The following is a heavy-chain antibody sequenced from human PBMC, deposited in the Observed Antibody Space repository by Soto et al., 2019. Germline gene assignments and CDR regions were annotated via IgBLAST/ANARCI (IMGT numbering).Heavy chain of an antibody. D-gene: IGHD4-4*01. Sequence: EVQLVESGGGLVQPGRSLRLSCAASGFTFDDYAMHWVRQVPGKGLEWVSGINWNSGSIGYGDSVKGRFAISRDNANNSLHLQMNSLSAEDTAFYYCVKDVSIYRCTGQFRHWGQGTLVTVSS. J-gene: IGHJ4*02. CDR3: VKDVSIYRCTGQFRH. CDR1: GFTFDDYA. CDR2: INWNSGSI. V-gene: IGHV3-9*01.